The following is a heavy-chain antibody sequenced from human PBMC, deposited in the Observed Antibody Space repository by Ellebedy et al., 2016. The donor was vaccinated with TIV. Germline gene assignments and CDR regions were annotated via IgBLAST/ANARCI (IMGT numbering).Heavy chain of an antibody. J-gene: IGHJ3*02. CDR1: GFTFSSYW. CDR2: IKQDGSEK. Sequence: PGGSLRLSCAASGFTFSSYWMSWVRQAPGKGLEWVANIKQDGSEKYYVGSVKGRFTISRDNAKNSLYLQMNSLRAEDTAVYYCAREDSQILAHAFDIWGQGTMVTVSS. V-gene: IGHV3-7*01. D-gene: IGHD2-15*01. CDR3: AREDSQILAHAFDI.